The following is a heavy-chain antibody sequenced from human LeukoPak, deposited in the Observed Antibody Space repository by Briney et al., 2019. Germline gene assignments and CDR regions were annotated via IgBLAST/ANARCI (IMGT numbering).Heavy chain of an antibody. CDR1: GLTFSNYN. Sequence: PGGSLRLSCAASGLTFSNYNMNWVRQAPGKGLEWVSSISSSSSYRYYADSVKGRFTISRDNAKNSLYLQMNSLRAEDTAVYYCAREGFSSGIYYFDYWGQGTLVTVS. D-gene: IGHD3-22*01. CDR3: AREGFSSGIYYFDY. J-gene: IGHJ4*02. V-gene: IGHV3-21*01. CDR2: ISSSSSYR.